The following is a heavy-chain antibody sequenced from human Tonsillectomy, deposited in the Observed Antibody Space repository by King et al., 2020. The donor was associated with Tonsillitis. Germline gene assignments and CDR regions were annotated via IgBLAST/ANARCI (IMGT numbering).Heavy chain of an antibody. CDR2: INSDGSSK. Sequence: VQLVESGGGLVQPGGSLRLSCAASGFTFSTYWMHWVRQAPGKGLVWVSRINSDGSSKSYADSVKGRFTISRENDKNTLYLQMNSLRAEDTAVYYCQGRTVVAAAGTSSCFDYWGQGTLVTVSS. CDR3: QGRTVVAAAGTSSCFDY. J-gene: IGHJ4*02. D-gene: IGHD6-13*01. V-gene: IGHV3-74*01. CDR1: GFTFSTYW.